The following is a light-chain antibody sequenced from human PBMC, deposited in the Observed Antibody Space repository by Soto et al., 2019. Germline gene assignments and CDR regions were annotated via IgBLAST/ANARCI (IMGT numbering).Light chain of an antibody. CDR2: SAS. V-gene: IGKV3-20*01. J-gene: IGKJ1*01. CDR1: QSVSSN. Sequence: EIVMTQSPTILSVSPGERATLSCRASQSVSSNLAWYQQKPGRAPRLLFYSASSRATGIPDRFSGSGSGTDFTLTISRLEPEDFAVYYCHHFGSLPETFGQGTNVE. CDR3: HHFGSLPET.